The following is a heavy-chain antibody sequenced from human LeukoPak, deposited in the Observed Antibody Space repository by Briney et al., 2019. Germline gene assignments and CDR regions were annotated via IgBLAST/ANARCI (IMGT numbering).Heavy chain of an antibody. J-gene: IGHJ4*02. D-gene: IGHD6-13*01. CDR1: GFTFSSYA. V-gene: IGHV3-30-3*01. CDR3: ARDPSDQDSSWFS. Sequence: PGGSLRLSCAASGFTFSSYAMHWVRQAPGKGLEWVAVISYDGSNKYYADSVKGRFTISRDNSKNTLYLQMNSLRAEDTAVYCCARDPSDQDSSWFSWGQGTLVTVSS. CDR2: ISYDGSNK.